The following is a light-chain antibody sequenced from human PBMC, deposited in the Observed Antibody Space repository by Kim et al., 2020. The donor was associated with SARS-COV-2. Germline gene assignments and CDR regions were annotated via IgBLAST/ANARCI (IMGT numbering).Light chain of an antibody. CDR3: AAWDDSLSGWV. J-gene: IGLJ3*02. CDR2: SNN. CDR1: SSNIGSNY. V-gene: IGLV1-47*02. Sequence: GQRVTISSSGSSSNIGSNYVYWYQQLPGTAPKLLIYSNNQRPSGVPDRFSGSKSGTSASLAISGLRSEDEADYYCAAWDDSLSGWVFGGGTQLTVL.